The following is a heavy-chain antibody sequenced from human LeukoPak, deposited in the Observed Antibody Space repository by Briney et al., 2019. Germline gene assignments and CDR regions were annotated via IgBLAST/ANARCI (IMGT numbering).Heavy chain of an antibody. Sequence: GGSLRLSCAASGFTFSGYSMNWVRQAPGKGLEWLSFISRSSGTIYYADSVKGRFTISRDSAKNSLNLQMNTLRAEDTAVYYCARAGVAYSDYYYYMDVWGKGTTVTVSS. D-gene: IGHD2-15*01. CDR2: ISRSSGTI. CDR1: GFTFSGYS. CDR3: ARAGVAYSDYYYYMDV. V-gene: IGHV3-48*04. J-gene: IGHJ6*03.